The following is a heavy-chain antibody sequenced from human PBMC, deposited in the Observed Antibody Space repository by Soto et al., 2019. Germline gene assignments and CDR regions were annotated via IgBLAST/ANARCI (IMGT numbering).Heavy chain of an antibody. CDR3: ARDTRSTIAVAGILDY. CDR2: ISYDGSNK. V-gene: IGHV3-30-3*01. J-gene: IGHJ4*02. D-gene: IGHD6-19*01. CDR1: GFTFSSYA. Sequence: GGSLRLSCAASGFTFSSYAMHWVRQAPGKGLEWVAVISYDGSNKYYADSVKGRFTISRDNSKNTLYLQMNSLRAEDTAVYFCARDTRSTIAVAGILDYWGQGTLVTVSS.